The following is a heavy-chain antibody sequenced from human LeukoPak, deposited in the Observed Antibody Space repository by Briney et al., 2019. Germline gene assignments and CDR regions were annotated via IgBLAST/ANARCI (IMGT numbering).Heavy chain of an antibody. CDR1: GYRFTSYW. CDR3: ARWSGSSGWYGAFDI. CDR2: IYPGDSDI. D-gene: IGHD6-19*01. V-gene: IGHV5-51*01. Sequence: GESLKISCKGSGYRFTSYWIGWVRQMPGKGLEWVGIIYPGDSDIRNSPSFQGQVTISADKSISTAYLQWSSLKASDTAMYFCARWSGSSGWYGAFDIWGPGTMVTVSS. J-gene: IGHJ3*02.